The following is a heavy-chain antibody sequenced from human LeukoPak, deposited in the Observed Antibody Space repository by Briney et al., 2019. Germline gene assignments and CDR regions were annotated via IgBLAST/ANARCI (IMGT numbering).Heavy chain of an antibody. CDR1: GFTFKDYY. D-gene: IGHD3-22*01. Sequence: GASVKVSCKTSGFTFKDYYIHWVRQAPGQGLEWMGIINPSGGYTTYAQKFQGKLTMTRDVSTSTVYMELSSLTSDDTAVYYCGRDLNRSGYTREGRFDPWGQGTLVTVSS. J-gene: IGHJ5*02. CDR2: INPSGGYT. CDR3: GRDLNRSGYTREGRFDP. V-gene: IGHV1-46*02.